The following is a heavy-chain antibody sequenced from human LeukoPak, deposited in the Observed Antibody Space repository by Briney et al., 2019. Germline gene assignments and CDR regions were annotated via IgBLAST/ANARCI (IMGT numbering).Heavy chain of an antibody. CDR2: INWNGGST. CDR3: ARGGSTTYYYYMDV. Sequence: GGSLRLSCAASGFTFDDYGMSWVRQAPGKGLEWVSGINWNGGSTGYADSVKGRFTISRDNAKNSLYLQMNSLRAEDTALYYCARGGSTTYYYYMDVWGKGTTVTVSS. J-gene: IGHJ6*03. CDR1: GFTFDDYG. D-gene: IGHD2-2*01. V-gene: IGHV3-20*04.